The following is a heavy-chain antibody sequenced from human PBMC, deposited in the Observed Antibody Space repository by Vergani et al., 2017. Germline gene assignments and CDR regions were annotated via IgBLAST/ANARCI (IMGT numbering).Heavy chain of an antibody. CDR3: ARDSRVGATNLDY. V-gene: IGHV3-33*01. J-gene: IGHJ4*02. CDR1: GFTFSSYG. D-gene: IGHD1-26*01. Sequence: QLQLVESGGGVVQPGRSLRLSCAASGFTFSSYGMHWVRQAPGKGLEWVAVIWYDGSNKYYADSVKGRFTISRDNSKNTLYLQMNSLRAEDTAVYYCARDSRVGATNLDYWGQGTLVTVSS. CDR2: IWYDGSNK.